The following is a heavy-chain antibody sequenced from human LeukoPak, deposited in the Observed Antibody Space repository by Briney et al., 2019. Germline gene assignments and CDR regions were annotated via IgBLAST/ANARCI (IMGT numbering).Heavy chain of an antibody. V-gene: IGHV3-20*04. D-gene: IGHD2-21*01. CDR3: VKDVTPGGADV. CDR2: INWNGGST. J-gene: IGHJ6*02. Sequence: PGGSLRLSCAASGFTFDDYGMSWVRQAPGKGLEWVSGINWNGGSTGYADSVKGRFTISRDNAKNSVYLQMNSLTPEDSALYFCVKDVTPGGADVWGQGTTVTVS. CDR1: GFTFDDYG.